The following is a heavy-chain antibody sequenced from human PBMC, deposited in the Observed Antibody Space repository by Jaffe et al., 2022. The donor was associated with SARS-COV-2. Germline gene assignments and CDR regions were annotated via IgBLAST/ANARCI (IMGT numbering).Heavy chain of an antibody. D-gene: IGHD3-10*01. CDR1: GIILSRYW. V-gene: IGHV3-74*01. CDR3: ASGYYYGSGDYYYMDV. J-gene: IGHJ6*03. CDR2: INSDGSST. Sequence: EVQLVESGGGLVQPGGSLRLSCGASGIILSRYWMHWVRQAPGKGPVWVSRINSDGSSTSYADSVKGRFTISRDNAKNTLYLQMNSLRAEDTAVYYCASGYYYGSGDYYYMDVWGKGTTVTVS.